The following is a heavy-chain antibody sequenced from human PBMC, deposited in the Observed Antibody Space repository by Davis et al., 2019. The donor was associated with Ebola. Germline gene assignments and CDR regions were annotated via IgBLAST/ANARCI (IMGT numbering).Heavy chain of an antibody. CDR3: ASRLMSTPTYYYYYGMDV. CDR2: INHSGST. V-gene: IGHV4-34*01. Sequence: PSETLSLTCAVYGGSFSGYYWSWIRQPPGKGLEWIGEINHSGSTNYNPSLKSRVTISVDTSKNQFSLKLSSVTAADTAVYYCASRLMSTPTYYYYYGMDVWGQGTTVTGSS. CDR1: GGSFSGYY. J-gene: IGHJ6*02. D-gene: IGHD2-21*02.